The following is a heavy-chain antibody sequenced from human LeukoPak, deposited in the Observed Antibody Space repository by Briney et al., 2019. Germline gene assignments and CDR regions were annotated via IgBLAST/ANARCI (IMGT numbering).Heavy chain of an antibody. CDR2: TYYRSKWYN. Sequence: SQTLSLTCAISGDSFSSNTAAWNWIRQPPSRGLEWLGRTYYRSKWYNDYAVSVKSRIAINPDTSKNQFSLQLNSVTPEDTAVYYCARAYYYEAFDYWGQGTLVTVSS. D-gene: IGHD3-22*01. J-gene: IGHJ4*02. CDR1: GDSFSSNTAA. CDR3: ARAYYYEAFDY. V-gene: IGHV6-1*01.